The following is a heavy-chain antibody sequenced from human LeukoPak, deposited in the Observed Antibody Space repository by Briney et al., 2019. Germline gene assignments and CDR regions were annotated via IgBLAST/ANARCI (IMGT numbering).Heavy chain of an antibody. J-gene: IGHJ4*02. CDR2: INPNSGGK. V-gene: IGHV1-2*02. CDR3: ARASYYDVLTGPSCPDY. D-gene: IGHD3-9*01. CDR1: GYTFSGYY. Sequence: ASVKVSCKASGYTFSGYYMHWVRQAPGQGLERMGWINPNSGGKNYAQKFQGRVTMTRDTSISTAYMELSRVRSDDTAVYYCARASYYDVLTGPSCPDYWGQGTLVTVSS.